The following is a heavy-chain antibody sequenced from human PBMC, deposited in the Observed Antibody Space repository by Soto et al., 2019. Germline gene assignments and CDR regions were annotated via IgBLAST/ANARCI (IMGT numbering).Heavy chain of an antibody. CDR2: IIPILGIA. J-gene: IGHJ3*02. V-gene: IGHV1-69*04. CDR1: GGTFSSYT. D-gene: IGHD4-17*01. Sequence: SVKVSCKASGGTFSSYTISWVRQAPGQGLEWMGRIIPILGIANYAQKFQGRVTITADKSTSTAYMELSSLRAEDTAVYYCAKEDDYGHRRKAFDIWGQGTMVTVSS. CDR3: AKEDDYGHRRKAFDI.